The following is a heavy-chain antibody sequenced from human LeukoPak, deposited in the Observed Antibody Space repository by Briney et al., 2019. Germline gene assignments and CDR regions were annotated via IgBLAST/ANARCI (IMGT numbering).Heavy chain of an antibody. CDR1: GGSFSGYY. D-gene: IGHD3-22*01. Sequence: PSETLSLTCAVYGGSFSGYYWSWIRQPPGKGLEWIGEINHSGSTNYNPSLKSRVTISVDTSKNQFSLKLISVTAADTAVYYCARGQPRSYYDSSGYYYPHWGQGTLVTVSS. CDR2: INHSGST. J-gene: IGHJ4*02. V-gene: IGHV4-34*01. CDR3: ARGQPRSYYDSSGYYYPH.